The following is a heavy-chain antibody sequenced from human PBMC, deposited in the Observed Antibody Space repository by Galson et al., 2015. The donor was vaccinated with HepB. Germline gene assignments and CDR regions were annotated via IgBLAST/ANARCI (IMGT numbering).Heavy chain of an antibody. Sequence: PALVKPTQTLTLTCTFSGFSLSTSGVGVGWIRQPPGKALEWLALIYWDDGKRYSPSLKSRLTITKDTSKNQVVLTMTNMDPVDTATYYCAHRRQLPGYSKTYYFDYWGQGTLVTVSS. CDR3: AHRRQLPGYSKTYYFDY. V-gene: IGHV2-5*02. D-gene: IGHD5-18*01. J-gene: IGHJ4*02. CDR2: IYWDDGK. CDR1: GFSLSTSGVG.